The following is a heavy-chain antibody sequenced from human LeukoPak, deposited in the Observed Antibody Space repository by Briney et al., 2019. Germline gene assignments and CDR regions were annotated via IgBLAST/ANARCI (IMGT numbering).Heavy chain of an antibody. J-gene: IGHJ4*02. CDR1: GFTFSNYA. CDR2: ISASGDNT. D-gene: IGHD3-22*01. Sequence: GGSLRLSCAASGFTFSNYAMTWVRQAPGKGLEWVSAISASGDNTYYADSVKGRFTISRDNSKNTLYILMNSLGADDTAVYFCASGGGYGDNDYWGQGTLVTVSS. V-gene: IGHV3-23*01. CDR3: ASGGGYGDNDY.